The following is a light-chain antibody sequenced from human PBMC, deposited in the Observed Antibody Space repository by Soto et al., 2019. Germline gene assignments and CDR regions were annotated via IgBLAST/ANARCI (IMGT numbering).Light chain of an antibody. Sequence: QSALTQPASVSGSPGQSITISCTGTSSDVGNYNYVSWYQQHPGKAPKLMIYDVSNRPSGVSNRFSGSKSGNTASLTISGLQAEDEADYYCSSYTSSSVLVFGSGTKVT. CDR2: DVS. J-gene: IGLJ1*01. CDR3: SSYTSSSVLV. V-gene: IGLV2-14*03. CDR1: SSDVGNYNY.